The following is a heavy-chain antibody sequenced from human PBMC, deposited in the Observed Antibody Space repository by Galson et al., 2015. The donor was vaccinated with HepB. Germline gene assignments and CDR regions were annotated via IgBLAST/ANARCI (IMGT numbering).Heavy chain of an antibody. CDR2: INSDGSST. D-gene: IGHD3-10*01. CDR3: ARDRRLGTDFDY. Sequence: SLRLSCAASGFTFSSYWMHWVRQAPGKGLVWVSRINSDGSSTTYADSVKGRFTISRDNAKNTLYLQMNSLRAEDTAFYYCARDRRLGTDFDYWGQGTLVTVSS. V-gene: IGHV3-74*01. J-gene: IGHJ4*02. CDR1: GFTFSSYW.